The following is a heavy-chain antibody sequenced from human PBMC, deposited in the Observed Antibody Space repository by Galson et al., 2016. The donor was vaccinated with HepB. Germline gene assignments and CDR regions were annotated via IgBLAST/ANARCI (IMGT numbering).Heavy chain of an antibody. V-gene: IGHV4-59*08. CDR1: GGSISSYY. Sequence: ETLSLTCTVSGGSISSYYWSWIRQPPGKGLEWIGYIYYTGITNYNPSLKSQVTISVDTSKSQFSLKLSSVTAADTAVYYCARHYDSSGYYYDEQVYDMDVWGQGTTVTVSS. D-gene: IGHD3-22*01. CDR3: ARHYDSSGYYYDEQVYDMDV. J-gene: IGHJ6*01. CDR2: IYYTGIT.